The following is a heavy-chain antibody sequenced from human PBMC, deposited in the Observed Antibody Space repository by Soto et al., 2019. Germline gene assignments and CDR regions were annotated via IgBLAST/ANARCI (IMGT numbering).Heavy chain of an antibody. Sequence: GGSLRLSCAASGFTVSSNYMSWVRQAPGKGLEWVSVIYSGGSTYYADSVKGRFTISRHNSKNTLYLQMNSLRAEDTAVYYCARAVGCSSTSCYAPLYYYMDVWGKGTTVTVSS. CDR1: GFTVSSNY. CDR2: IYSGGST. V-gene: IGHV3-53*04. D-gene: IGHD2-2*01. J-gene: IGHJ6*03. CDR3: ARAVGCSSTSCYAPLYYYMDV.